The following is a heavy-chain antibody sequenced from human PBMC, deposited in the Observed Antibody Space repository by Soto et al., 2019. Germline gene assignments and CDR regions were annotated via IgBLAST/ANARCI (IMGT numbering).Heavy chain of an antibody. V-gene: IGHV4-34*01. J-gene: IGHJ4*02. CDR1: GGSFSGYY. D-gene: IGHD2-2*01. CDR3: ARRRYCSSTSCYVELDY. Sequence: QVQLQQWGAGLLKPSETLSLTCAVYGGSFSGYYWSWIRQPPGKGLEWIGEINHSGSTNYNPSLKSRVTISVETSKNQFSLKLSSVTAADTAVYYCARRRYCSSTSCYVELDYWGQGTLVTVSS. CDR2: INHSGST.